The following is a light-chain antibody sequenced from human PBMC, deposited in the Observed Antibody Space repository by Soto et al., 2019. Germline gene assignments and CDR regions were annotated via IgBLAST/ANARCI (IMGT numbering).Light chain of an antibody. J-gene: IGKJ1*01. CDR3: QQYNNWPWT. CDR1: QSISNR. CDR2: GAF. V-gene: IGKV1-5*01. Sequence: DIQLTQSPSTLSASVGDGVTITCRASQSISNRLAWYQQRPGKAPKYLIHGAFTRATGIPARFSGSGSGTEFTLTISTLQSEDFAVYYCQQYNNWPWTFGQGTKVDIK.